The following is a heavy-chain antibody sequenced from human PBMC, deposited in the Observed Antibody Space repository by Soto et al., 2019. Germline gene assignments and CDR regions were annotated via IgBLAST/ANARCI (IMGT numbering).Heavy chain of an antibody. CDR1: GYSFAGYW. V-gene: IGHV5-10-1*01. CDR2: IDPSDSQT. Sequence: GESLKISCKGSGYSFAGYWITWVRQKPGKGLEWMGRIDPSDSQTYYSPSFRGHVTISATKSITTVFLQWSSLRASDTAMYYCARQIYDSDPGPISQYSFDPWGQGTPVTVPS. CDR3: ARQIYDSDPGPISQYSFDP. J-gene: IGHJ5*02. D-gene: IGHD2-15*01.